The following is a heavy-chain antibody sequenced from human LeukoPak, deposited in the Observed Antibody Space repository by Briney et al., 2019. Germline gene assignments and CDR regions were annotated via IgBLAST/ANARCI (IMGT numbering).Heavy chain of an antibody. Sequence: PSETLSLTCAVYGGSFSGYYSSWIRQPPGKGLEWIGEINHSGSTNYNPSLKSRVTISVDTSKNQFSLKLSYVTAADTAVYYCARDRYWFDYWGQGTLVTVSS. CDR1: GGSFSGYY. J-gene: IGHJ4*02. CDR3: ARDRYWFDY. CDR2: INHSGST. D-gene: IGHD3-16*02. V-gene: IGHV4-34*01.